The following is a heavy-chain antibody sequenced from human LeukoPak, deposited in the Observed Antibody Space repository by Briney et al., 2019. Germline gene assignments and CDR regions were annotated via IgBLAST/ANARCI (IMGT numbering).Heavy chain of an antibody. V-gene: IGHV1-46*01. J-gene: IGHJ4*02. CDR1: GYTFTSYY. CDR3: ASESPYDSSGYYPFDY. CDR2: INPSGGST. Sequence: ASVKVSCKASGYTFTSYYMHCVRQAPGQGLEWMGIINPSGGSTSYAQKFQGRVTMTRDTSTSTVYMELSSLRSEDTAVYYCASESPYDSSGYYPFDYWGQGTLVTVSS. D-gene: IGHD3-22*01.